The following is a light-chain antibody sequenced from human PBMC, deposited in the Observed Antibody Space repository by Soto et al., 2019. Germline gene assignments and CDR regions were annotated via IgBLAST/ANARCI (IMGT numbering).Light chain of an antibody. J-gene: IGLJ2*01. V-gene: IGLV1-36*01. CDR2: YDD. CDR1: SSNIGNNA. CDR3: AAWDHSLNGVV. Sequence: QSVLTQPPSVSEAPRQRVTISCSGSSSNIGNNAVNWYQQLPGKAPKLLIYYDDLLPSGVSDRFSGSKSGTSASLAISGLQSEDEADYYSAAWDHSLNGVVFGGGTKLTVL.